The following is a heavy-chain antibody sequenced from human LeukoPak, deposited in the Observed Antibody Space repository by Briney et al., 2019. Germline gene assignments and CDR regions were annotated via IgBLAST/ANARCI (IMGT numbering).Heavy chain of an antibody. Sequence: ASVKVSCKVSGYTLTKLSMHWVRQAPGKGLEWMGGFDPEDGETIYAQKFQGRVTMTEDTSTDTAYMELSSLRSEDTAVYYCATYRTYDYVWGRYYWGQGTLVTVSS. CDR2: FDPEDGET. D-gene: IGHD3-16*01. J-gene: IGHJ4*02. CDR3: ATYRTYDYVWGRYY. V-gene: IGHV1-24*01. CDR1: GYTLTKLS.